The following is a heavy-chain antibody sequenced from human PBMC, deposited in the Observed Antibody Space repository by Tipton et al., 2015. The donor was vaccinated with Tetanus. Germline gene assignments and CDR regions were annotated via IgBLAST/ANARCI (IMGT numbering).Heavy chain of an antibody. D-gene: IGHD2-15*01. CDR3: ARVPGAGVGYCSGGNCHYFDY. J-gene: IGHJ4*02. V-gene: IGHV3-11*04. CDR2: ISISGSST. CDR1: GFTFSDYY. Sequence: GSLRLSCAASGFTFSDYYMSWIRQAPGKGLEYISYISISGSSTYNADSVKGRFTISRDNAKNSLYLHMNSLRAEDTAMYYCARVPGAGVGYCSGGNCHYFDYWGQGTLVTVSS.